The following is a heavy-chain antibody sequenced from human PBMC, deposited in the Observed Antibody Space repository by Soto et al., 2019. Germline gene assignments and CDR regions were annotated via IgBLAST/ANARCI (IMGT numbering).Heavy chain of an antibody. Sequence: PSETLSLTCTVSGGSISSDNYYWSWIRQPPGKGLEWIGYIYYSGSTNYNPSLESRITISVDTSKGQFSLKLSSVTAADTAVYYCARRRMLYDSSGPYYFDYWGQGTLVTVSS. CDR1: GGSISSDNYY. D-gene: IGHD3-22*01. CDR3: ARRRMLYDSSGPYYFDY. CDR2: IYYSGST. J-gene: IGHJ4*02. V-gene: IGHV4-30-4*01.